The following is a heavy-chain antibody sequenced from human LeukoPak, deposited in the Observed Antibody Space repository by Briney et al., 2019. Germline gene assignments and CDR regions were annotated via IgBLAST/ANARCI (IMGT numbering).Heavy chain of an antibody. D-gene: IGHD3-10*01. CDR3: ARDLMVRGPINWFDP. J-gene: IGHJ5*02. CDR2: IYSGGST. Sequence: GGSLRLSCAASGFTVSSNYMSWVRQAPGKGLDWVSVIYSGGSTYYADSVKGRFTISRDNSKNTLYLQMNSLRAEDTALYHCARDLMVRGPINWFDPWGQGTLVTVSS. V-gene: IGHV3-66*01. CDR1: GFTVSSNY.